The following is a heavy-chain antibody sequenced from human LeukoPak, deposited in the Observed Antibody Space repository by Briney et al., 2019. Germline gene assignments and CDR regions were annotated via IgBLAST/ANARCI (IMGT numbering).Heavy chain of an antibody. Sequence: SVKVSCKASGGTFSSYAISWVRQAPGQGLEWMGGIIPIFGTANYAQEFQGRVTITADESTSTAYMELSSLRSEDTAVYYCASGGAPSRTYYYYYYYMDVWGKGTTVTISS. D-gene: IGHD3-16*01. J-gene: IGHJ6*03. V-gene: IGHV1-69*13. CDR3: ASGGAPSRTYYYYYYYMDV. CDR1: GGTFSSYA. CDR2: IIPIFGTA.